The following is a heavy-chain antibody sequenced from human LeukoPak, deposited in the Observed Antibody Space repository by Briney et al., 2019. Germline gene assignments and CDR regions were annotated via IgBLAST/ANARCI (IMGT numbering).Heavy chain of an antibody. Sequence: GGSLRLSCAASGFTFSSYSLNGVRQAPGRGLEWVSSISSTSSYIYYSYSVRGRFTISRDNAKNSMYLQMNSLRAEDTAVYCWAREIYYYDSGGYYYPDYWGQGGQVTVSS. D-gene: IGHD3-22*01. CDR1: GFTFSSYS. CDR2: ISSTSSYI. V-gene: IGHV3-21*01. J-gene: IGHJ4*02. CDR3: AREIYYYDSGGYYYPDY.